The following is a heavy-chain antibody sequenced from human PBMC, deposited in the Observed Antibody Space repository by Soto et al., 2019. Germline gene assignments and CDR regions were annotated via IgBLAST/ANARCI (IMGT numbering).Heavy chain of an antibody. J-gene: IGHJ6*03. V-gene: IGHV2-5*01. CDR3: AHSGIAARQYYYYYMDV. D-gene: IGHD6-6*01. CDR2: IYWYDDR. CDR1: GFSLSTSGVG. Sequence: QITLKESGPTLVKPTQTLTLTCTFSGFSLSTSGVGVGWFRQPPVKALEWLALIYWYDDRRYSPSLKSSLTITKETPKNQVVLTMTNMDAVDTATYYCAHSGIAARQYYYYYMDVWGKGTTVTVSS.